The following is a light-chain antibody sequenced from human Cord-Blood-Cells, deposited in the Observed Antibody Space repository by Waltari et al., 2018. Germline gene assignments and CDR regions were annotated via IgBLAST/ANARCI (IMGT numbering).Light chain of an antibody. CDR3: SSYTSSSTWV. Sequence: QSALTQPASVSGSPGQSITISCTGTSSDVGGSNYVSWYQQHPGKAPKLMIYDVSNRPSGVSNLFSGSKSGNTASLTISGLQAEDEADYYCSSYTSSSTWVFGGGTKLTVL. CDR2: DVS. CDR1: SSDVGGSNY. V-gene: IGLV2-14*03. J-gene: IGLJ3*02.